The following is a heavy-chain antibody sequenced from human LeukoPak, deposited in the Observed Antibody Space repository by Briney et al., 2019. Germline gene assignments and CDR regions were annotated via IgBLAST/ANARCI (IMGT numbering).Heavy chain of an antibody. J-gene: IGHJ4*02. CDR2: IYYSGST. Sequence: SQTLSLTCTVSGGSISSGGYYWSWIRQHPGKGLEWIGYIYYSGSTYYNPSLKSRVTISVDTSKNQFSLKLSSVTAADTAVYYCARDQGSQYYFDYWGQGTLVTVSS. CDR1: GGSISSGGYY. CDR3: ARDQGSQYYFDY. V-gene: IGHV4-31*03.